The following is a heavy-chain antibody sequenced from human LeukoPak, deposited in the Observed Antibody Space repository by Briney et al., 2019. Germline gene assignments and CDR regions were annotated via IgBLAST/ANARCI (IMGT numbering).Heavy chain of an antibody. CDR1: GFTFTIFG. D-gene: IGHD3-3*01. CDR2: IDARSGIT. Sequence: PGGPLRLSCAASGFTFTIFGMNWVRQAPGKGPEWVSYIDARSGITYYADSVQGRFTTSRDNAKESVFLQMNRLRVDDTAVYYCARTYDFGRGPPGDAFDNWGQGTPVTVSS. J-gene: IGHJ3*02. V-gene: IGHV3-48*01. CDR3: ARTYDFGRGPPGDAFDN.